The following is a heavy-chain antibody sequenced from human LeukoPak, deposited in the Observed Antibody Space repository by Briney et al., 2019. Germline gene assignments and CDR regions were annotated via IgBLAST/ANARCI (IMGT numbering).Heavy chain of an antibody. Sequence: GGSLRLSCAASGFTFSSYAMHWVRQAPGKGLEYVSAISSNGGSTYYADSVKGRFTISRDNSKNTLYLQMNSLRAEDTAVYYCAKNWGSGWYFDYWGQGTLVTVSS. CDR2: ISSNGGST. V-gene: IGHV3-64*04. J-gene: IGHJ4*02. D-gene: IGHD6-19*01. CDR3: AKNWGSGWYFDY. CDR1: GFTFSSYA.